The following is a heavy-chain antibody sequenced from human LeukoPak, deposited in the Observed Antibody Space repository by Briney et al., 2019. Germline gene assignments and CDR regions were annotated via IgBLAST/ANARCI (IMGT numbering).Heavy chain of an antibody. CDR1: GFTFSSYG. CDR3: AKAPGYSYGNSFDY. V-gene: IGHV3-23*01. J-gene: IGHJ4*02. CDR2: ITATSSST. D-gene: IGHD5-18*01. Sequence: PGGSLRLSCAASGFTFSSYGMSWVRQAPGKGLEWVSAITATSSSTHDADSVQGRFTISRDNAKNSLYLQMNSLRAEDTALYYCAKAPGYSYGNSFDYWGQGTLVTVSS.